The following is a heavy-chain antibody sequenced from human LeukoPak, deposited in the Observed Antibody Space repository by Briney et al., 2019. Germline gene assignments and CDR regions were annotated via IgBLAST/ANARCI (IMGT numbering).Heavy chain of an antibody. V-gene: IGHV3-11*04. J-gene: IGHJ6*03. CDR3: ARAPHFDWLLSVYFYMGV. Sequence: PGGSLRLSCAASGFTFSDYYMSWIRQAPGKGLEWVSYISSSGSTIYYADSVKGRFTISRDNAKNSLYLQMNSLRAEDTAVYYCARAPHFDWLLSVYFYMGVWGKGTTVTVSS. CDR2: ISSSGSTI. D-gene: IGHD3-9*01. CDR1: GFTFSDYY.